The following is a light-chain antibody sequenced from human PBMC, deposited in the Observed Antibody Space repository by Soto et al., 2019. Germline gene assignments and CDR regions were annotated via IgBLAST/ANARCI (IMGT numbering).Light chain of an antibody. J-gene: IGKJ5*01. CDR2: DAS. CDR1: ESVSNY. CDR3: QQRSNWPIT. V-gene: IGKV3-11*01. Sequence: EIVLTQSPATLSLSPGERATLSCRASESVSNYLAWYQRKRGQAPRVLIYDASNRAPGIPARFSGSGSGTDFTLTISSLEPEDCAVYYCQQRSNWPITFGQGTRLEIK.